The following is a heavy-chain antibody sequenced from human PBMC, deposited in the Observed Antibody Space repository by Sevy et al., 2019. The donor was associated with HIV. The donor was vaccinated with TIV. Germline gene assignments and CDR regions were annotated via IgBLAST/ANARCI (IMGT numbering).Heavy chain of an antibody. Sequence: GGSLRLSCAVSGFTFNTYNMNWVRQAPGKGLEWVSYISYTSTTIYSADSVRGRFTISRDNAKNTLYLQMNSLRDEDTAVYYCASSDATSRFGYYYFAMDFWGQGTSVTVSS. CDR2: ISYTSTTI. V-gene: IGHV3-48*02. CDR1: GFTFNTYN. D-gene: IGHD3-22*01. J-gene: IGHJ6*02. CDR3: ASSDATSRFGYYYFAMDF.